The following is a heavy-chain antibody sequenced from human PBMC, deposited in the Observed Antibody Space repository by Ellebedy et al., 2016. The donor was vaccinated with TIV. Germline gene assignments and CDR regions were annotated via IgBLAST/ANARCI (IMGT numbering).Heavy chain of an antibody. CDR2: ISYSGRT. CDR3: WRVVWQLPVSYAFDI. Sequence: MPSETLSLTCTVSGGSISPYYWSWIRQPPGKGLEWIGYISYSGRTNYNPSLQSRVTISVDTSKNQFSLKLTSVTAADTAVYYCWRVVWQLPVSYAFDIWGQGKMVNVSS. V-gene: IGHV4-59*01. CDR1: GGSISPYY. J-gene: IGHJ3*02. D-gene: IGHD2-15*01.